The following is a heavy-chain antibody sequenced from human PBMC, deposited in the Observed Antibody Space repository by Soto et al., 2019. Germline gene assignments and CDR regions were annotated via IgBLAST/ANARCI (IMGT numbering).Heavy chain of an antibody. CDR1: GFSFSTSA. CDR3: AKYSGDFPVYNGLNV. J-gene: IGHJ6*02. V-gene: IGHV3-23*01. Sequence: VRLLESGGDLVQTGGSPRLSCAASGFSFSTSAMNWVRQAPGKGPEWISLISGSSDVAYYAESVTGRFTSSRDNSKNTLYLQMKRLRVEDTAIYYCAKYSGDFPVYNGLNVWGQGTTVIVSS. D-gene: IGHD1-26*01. CDR2: ISGSSDVA.